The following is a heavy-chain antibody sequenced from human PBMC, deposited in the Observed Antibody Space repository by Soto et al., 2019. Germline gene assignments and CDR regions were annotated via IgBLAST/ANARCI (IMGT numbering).Heavy chain of an antibody. J-gene: IGHJ5*02. D-gene: IGHD2-15*01. Sequence: ASVKVSCKASGYTFTGYYMHWVRQAPGQGLEWMGWINPNSGGTNYAQKFQGWVAMTRDTSTNTAYMELRRLRSDDTAVYYCAREDVYCSGCTGRSGGWLEPWGQGTLVTVSS. CDR2: INPNSGGT. V-gene: IGHV1-2*04. CDR1: GYTFTGYY. CDR3: AREDVYCSGCTGRSGGWLEP.